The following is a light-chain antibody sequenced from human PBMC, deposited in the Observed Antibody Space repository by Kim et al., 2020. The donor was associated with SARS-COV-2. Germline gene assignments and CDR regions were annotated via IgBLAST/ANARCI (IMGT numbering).Light chain of an antibody. Sequence: ELTQPPSASGTPGQRVTISCSGSSSNIGSNYVYWYQQLPGTAPKLLIYRNNQRPSGVPDRFSGSKSGTSASLAISGLRSEDEADYYCAAWDDSHQVVFGGGTQLTVL. CDR1: SSNIGSNY. CDR3: AAWDDSHQVV. CDR2: RNN. V-gene: IGLV1-47*01. J-gene: IGLJ2*01.